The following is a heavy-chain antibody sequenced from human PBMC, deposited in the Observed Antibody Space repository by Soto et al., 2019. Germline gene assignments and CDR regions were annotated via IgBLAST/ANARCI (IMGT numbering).Heavy chain of an antibody. D-gene: IGHD3-10*01. V-gene: IGHV3-66*01. J-gene: IGHJ4*02. CDR2: IYSGGST. CDR3: SREQRYYYGSGAPSDY. Sequence: PGGSLRLSCAASGFTVSSNYMSWVRQAPGKGLEWVSVIYSGGSTYYADSVKGRFTISRDNSKNTLYLQINILRAEDTVVYYCSREQRYYYGSGAPSDYWGQGTLVTVSS. CDR1: GFTVSSNY.